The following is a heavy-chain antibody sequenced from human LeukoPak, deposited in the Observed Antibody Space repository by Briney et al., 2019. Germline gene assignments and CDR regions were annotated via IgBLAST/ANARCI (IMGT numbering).Heavy chain of an antibody. D-gene: IGHD6-19*01. CDR2: IDTSDNR. CDR3: ARSPITGWD. V-gene: IGHV3-53*01. Sequence: GRSLRLSCAASGFTVSNNYMSWVRQAAGKGLEWVSLIDTSDNRYYADSVQGRFIISRDNSKNTLSLQMNSLRVGDTAVYYCARSPITGWDWGQGTLVTVSS. J-gene: IGHJ4*02. CDR1: GFTVSNNY.